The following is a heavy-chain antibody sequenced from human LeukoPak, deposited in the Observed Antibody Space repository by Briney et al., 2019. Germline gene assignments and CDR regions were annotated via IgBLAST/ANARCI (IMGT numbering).Heavy chain of an antibody. J-gene: IGHJ6*02. Sequence: ASVKLSCTASGYTFSDYYIHWVRQAPGQGLEWMGWINPKSGGINYAPKFQDRVTMTRDSSISTAYMELRRLRSDDTAVYYCARDRGVLEWLALDYYFGMDVWGQGTTVTVSS. CDR1: GYTFSDYY. CDR2: INPKSGGI. V-gene: IGHV1-2*02. CDR3: ARDRGVLEWLALDYYFGMDV. D-gene: IGHD3-3*01.